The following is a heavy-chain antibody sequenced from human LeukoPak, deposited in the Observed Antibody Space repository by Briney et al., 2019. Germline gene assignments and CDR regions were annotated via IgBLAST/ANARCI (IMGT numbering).Heavy chain of an antibody. CDR1: GGSFSGYY. CDR3: ARSLAHDAFDI. J-gene: IGHJ3*02. D-gene: IGHD2-15*01. V-gene: IGHV4-59*08. CDR2: IYYSGST. Sequence: SETLSLTCAVYGGSFSGYYWSWIRQPPGKGLEWIGYIYYSGSTNYNPSLKSRVTISVDTSKNQFSLKLSSVTAADTAVYYCARSLAHDAFDIWGQGTMVTVSS.